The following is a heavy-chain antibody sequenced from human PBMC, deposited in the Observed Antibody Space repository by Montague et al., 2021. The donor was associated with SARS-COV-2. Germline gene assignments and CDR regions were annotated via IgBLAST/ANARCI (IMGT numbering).Heavy chain of an antibody. CDR3: ARIWGATRGDAFDI. V-gene: IGHV2-70*01. CDR2: IDWDDDK. J-gene: IGHJ3*02. CDR1: GFSLDTRGAG. D-gene: IGHD1-26*01. Sequence: PALVKPTQTFTLICSFSGFSLDTRGAGVAWIRQPPGKALEWLALIDWDDDKYYSTSLKTRLTISKDTSKNQVVLTRTNMDPVDTATYYCARIWGATRGDAFDIWGQGTMVTVSS.